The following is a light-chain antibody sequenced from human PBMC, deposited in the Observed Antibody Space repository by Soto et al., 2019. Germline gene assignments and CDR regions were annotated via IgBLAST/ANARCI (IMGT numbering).Light chain of an antibody. CDR1: SSDVGSYNL. CDR3: CSYAGSSTSV. CDR2: EGS. V-gene: IGLV2-23*01. Sequence: QSALTQPASVSGSPGQSITISCTGTSSDVGSYNLVSWYQQHPGKAPKLMIYEGSKRPSGVSNRFSGSKSGNTASPTISGLQAEDEADYYCCSYAGSSTSVFGTGTKVTDL. J-gene: IGLJ1*01.